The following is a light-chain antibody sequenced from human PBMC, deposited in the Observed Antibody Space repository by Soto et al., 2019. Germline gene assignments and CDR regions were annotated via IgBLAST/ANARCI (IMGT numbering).Light chain of an antibody. CDR3: QQYNKWPQT. CDR1: QSVASD. V-gene: IGKV3-15*01. Sequence: EIVMTQSPATLSVSPGERATLSCRASQSVASDLAWYQHKPGQAPRLLTHGASTRATGIPARFSGVGSGTEFTLTISSLQSEDFAVYYCQQYNKWPQTFGQGTRLEIK. J-gene: IGKJ5*01. CDR2: GAS.